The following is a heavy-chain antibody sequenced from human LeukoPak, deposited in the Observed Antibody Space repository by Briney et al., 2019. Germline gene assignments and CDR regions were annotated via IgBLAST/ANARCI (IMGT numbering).Heavy chain of an antibody. V-gene: IGHV4-61*08. Sequence: PSETLSLTCTVSGGSISSGDYYWSWIRQPPGKGLEWIGNVYYIGTTSYNSTLKSRVRISVDTSKNQFSLEVESVTAEDTAVYYCARNTTSSPWFDPWGQGTLVTVSS. CDR3: ARNTTSSPWFDP. CDR1: GGSISSGDYY. CDR2: VYYIGTT. D-gene: IGHD6-6*01. J-gene: IGHJ5*02.